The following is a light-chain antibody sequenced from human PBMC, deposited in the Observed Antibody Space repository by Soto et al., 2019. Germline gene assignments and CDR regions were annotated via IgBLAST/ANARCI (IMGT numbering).Light chain of an antibody. J-gene: IGLJ3*02. CDR3: NSYTSYNTQWL. CDR2: DVS. V-gene: IGLV2-14*01. CDR1: SSDVGGYNY. Sequence: QSALTQPASVSGSPGQSITISCTGTSSDVGGYNYVSWYQHHPGKAPRLLIYDVSNRPSGVSDRFSGSKSGNTASLTISGLQAEDEAYYYCNSYTSYNTQWLFGGGTKLTVL.